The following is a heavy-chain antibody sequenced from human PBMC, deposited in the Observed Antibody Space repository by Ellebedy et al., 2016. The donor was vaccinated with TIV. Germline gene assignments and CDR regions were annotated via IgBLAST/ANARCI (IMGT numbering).Heavy chain of an antibody. CDR2: ISGSGGST. J-gene: IGHJ4*02. Sequence: GESLKISXAASGFTFSSYAMSWVRQAPGKGLEWVSAISGSGGSTYYADSVKGRFTISRDNSKNTLYLQMNSLRAEDTAVYYCASGSGSYLGGAFDYWGQGTLVTVSS. CDR1: GFTFSSYA. D-gene: IGHD1-26*01. V-gene: IGHV3-23*01. CDR3: ASGSGSYLGGAFDY.